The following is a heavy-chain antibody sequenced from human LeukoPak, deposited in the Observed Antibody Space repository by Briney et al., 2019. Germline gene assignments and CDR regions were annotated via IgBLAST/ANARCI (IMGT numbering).Heavy chain of an antibody. J-gene: IGHJ4*02. CDR3: ARGLLYYDFWSGYSTQLDY. V-gene: IGHV3-30-3*01. Sequence: GGSLRLPCAASGFTFSSYAMHWVRQAPGKGLEWVAVISYDGSNKYYADSVKGRFTISRDNSKNTLYLQMNSLRAEDTAVYYCARGLLYYDFWSGYSTQLDYWGQGTLVTVSS. CDR2: ISYDGSNK. CDR1: GFTFSSYA. D-gene: IGHD3-3*01.